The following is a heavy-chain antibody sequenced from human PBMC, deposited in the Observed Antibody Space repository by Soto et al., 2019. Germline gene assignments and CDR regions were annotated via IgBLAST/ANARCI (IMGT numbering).Heavy chain of an antibody. CDR2: IIPIFGTA. J-gene: IGHJ6*02. Sequence: QVQLVQSGAEVKKPGSSVKVSCKASGGTFSTYAINWVRQAPGQGLEWMGGIIPIFGTANYAQKFQGRVTITADESTSTAYMELSSLRSEDTAVYYCARRIGGVIPRQNPYYYYGMDVWGQGTTVTVSS. D-gene: IGHD3-16*01. V-gene: IGHV1-69*01. CDR1: GGTFSTYA. CDR3: ARRIGGVIPRQNPYYYYGMDV.